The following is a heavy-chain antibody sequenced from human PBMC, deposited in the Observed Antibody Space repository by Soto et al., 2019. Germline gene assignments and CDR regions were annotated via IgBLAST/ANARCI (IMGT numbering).Heavy chain of an antibody. CDR1: GGTFSSYA. J-gene: IGHJ4*02. V-gene: IGHV1-69*13. Sequence: ASVKVSCKASGGTFSSYAISWVRQAPGQGLEWMGGIIPIFGTANYAQKFQGRVTITADESTSTAYMELSSLRSEDTAVYYCARDNPGIPRSHNSHFDYWGQGTLVTVSS. CDR3: ARDNPGIPRSHNSHFDY. CDR2: IIPIFGTA. D-gene: IGHD1-1*01.